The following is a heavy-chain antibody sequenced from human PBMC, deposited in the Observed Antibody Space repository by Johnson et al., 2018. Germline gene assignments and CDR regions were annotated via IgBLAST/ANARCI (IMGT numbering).Heavy chain of an antibody. D-gene: IGHD1-1*01. V-gene: IGHV1-46*01. Sequence: QVQLVESGAEVKKPGASVEVSCKASGYTFTSYYVHWVRQAPGQGLEWMGIINPSGGSTTYAQKFQGRVTVTRDTSTSTVYLELSSLKSEDTAVYYCARDRYKVTPPHYYFGMDVWGQGTTVTVSS. CDR1: GYTFTSYY. J-gene: IGHJ6*02. CDR3: ARDRYKVTPPHYYFGMDV. CDR2: INPSGGST.